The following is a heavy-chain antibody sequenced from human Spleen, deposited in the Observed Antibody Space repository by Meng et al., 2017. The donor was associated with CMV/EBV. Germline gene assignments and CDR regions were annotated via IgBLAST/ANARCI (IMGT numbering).Heavy chain of an antibody. CDR3: ARAVVVGYDFWSGYFDY. CDR2: IYSGGSRT. CDR1: GFTFSSYA. D-gene: IGHD3-3*01. J-gene: IGHJ4*02. V-gene: IGHV3-23*03. Sequence: LSLTCAASGFTFSSYAMSWVRQVPGKGLEWVSVIYSGGSRTYYADSVKGRFTVSRDNSKNTLYLQMNSLRAEDTAVYYCARAVVVGYDFWSGYFDYWGQGTLVTVSS.